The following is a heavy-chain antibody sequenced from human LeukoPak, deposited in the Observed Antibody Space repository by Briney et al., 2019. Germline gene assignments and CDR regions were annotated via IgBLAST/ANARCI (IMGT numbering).Heavy chain of an antibody. CDR1: GYTFSSYG. D-gene: IGHD5-18*01. J-gene: IGHJ6*02. CDR3: ARLISYGYGMDV. Sequence: PGGSLRLSCAASGYTFSSYGMHWVRQAPGKGLESMAVIWYDGSNKYYADSVKGRFTISRDNSKNTLYLQMNSLRAEDTAVYYCARLISYGYGMDVWGQGTTVTVSS. V-gene: IGHV3-33*01. CDR2: IWYDGSNK.